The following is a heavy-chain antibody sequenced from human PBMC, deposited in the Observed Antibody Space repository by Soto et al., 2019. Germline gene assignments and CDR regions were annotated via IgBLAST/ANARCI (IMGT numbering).Heavy chain of an antibody. CDR3: ASPFPLGYCSGGSCYSGRWYFDL. V-gene: IGHV3-21*01. Sequence: PGGYLRLSCAASGFTFSSYSMNWVRQAPGKGLEWVSSISSSSSYIYYADSVKGRFTISRDNAKNSLYLQMNSLRAEDTAVYYCASPFPLGYCSGGSCYSGRWYFDLWGRGTLVTVSS. J-gene: IGHJ2*01. D-gene: IGHD2-15*01. CDR2: ISSSSSYI. CDR1: GFTFSSYS.